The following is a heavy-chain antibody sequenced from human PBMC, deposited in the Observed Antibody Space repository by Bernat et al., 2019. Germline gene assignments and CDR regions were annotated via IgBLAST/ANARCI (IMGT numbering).Heavy chain of an antibody. V-gene: IGHV3-30*18. CDR3: AKEDYYDSSGFDY. Sequence: VQLLESGGGVVQPGRSLRLSCAASGFTFSSYGMHWVRQAPGKGLEWVAVISYDGSNKYYADSVKGRFTISRDNSKNTLYLQMNSLRAEDTAVYYCAKEDYYDSSGFDYWGQGTLVTVSS. CDR2: ISYDGSNK. D-gene: IGHD3-22*01. J-gene: IGHJ4*02. CDR1: GFTFSSYG.